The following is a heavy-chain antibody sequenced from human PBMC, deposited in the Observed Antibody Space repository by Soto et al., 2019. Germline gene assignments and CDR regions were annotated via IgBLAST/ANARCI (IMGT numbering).Heavy chain of an antibody. J-gene: IGHJ4*02. V-gene: IGHV4-59*01. CDR1: GGSISSYF. CDR3: ARLTGSDWQFDY. Sequence: SETLSLTCTVSGGSISSYFWSWIRQPPGKGLEWIGHIYSSGSTNYNPSLKSRVTTSVDTSKNQFSLQLSSVTAADTAVYYCARLTGSDWQFDYWGQGTLVTVSS. D-gene: IGHD6-19*01. CDR2: IYSSGST.